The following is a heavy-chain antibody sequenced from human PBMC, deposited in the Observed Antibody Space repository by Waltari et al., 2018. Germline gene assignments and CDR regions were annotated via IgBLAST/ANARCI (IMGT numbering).Heavy chain of an antibody. CDR3: ARGQFDC. CDR2: LYIGGNP. CDR1: GLTVSSND. V-gene: IGHV3-53*01. Sequence: EVQLVESGGGLIQPGGSLRLSCAASGLTVSSNDMSWVRQAPGKGLEWGAMLYIGGNPYYADSVKGRFTISRDNSKNMLYLQLNSLTTEDTAVYYCARGQFDCWGQGTLVTVSS. J-gene: IGHJ5*01.